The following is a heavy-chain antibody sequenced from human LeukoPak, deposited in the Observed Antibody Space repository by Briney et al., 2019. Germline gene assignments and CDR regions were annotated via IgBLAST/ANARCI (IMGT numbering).Heavy chain of an antibody. D-gene: IGHD3-10*01. J-gene: IGHJ5*02. Sequence: GASLQISCKGSGSIFTSYWISWVRQLPGKGLEWMGRIDPSDSYTNYSPSFQGHVTISADKSISTAYLQWSSLKASDTAMYYCAVSPLWFGELLPYRWGQGTLVTVSS. CDR1: GSIFTSYW. CDR3: AVSPLWFGELLPYR. V-gene: IGHV5-10-1*01. CDR2: IDPSDSYT.